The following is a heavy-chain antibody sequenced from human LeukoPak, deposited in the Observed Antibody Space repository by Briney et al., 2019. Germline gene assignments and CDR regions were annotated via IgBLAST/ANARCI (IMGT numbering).Heavy chain of an antibody. CDR3: VRHDGRGGATMGAFDS. V-gene: IGHV4-34*01. J-gene: IGHJ5*01. CDR1: GGSFSGYY. D-gene: IGHD4/OR15-4a*01. Sequence: PSETLSLTCAVYGGSFSGYYWSWIRQPPGKGLEWIGSVYYGRTTYYSPSLDSRVTISLDTSANQFSLQLNSVTAADTAVYYCVRHDGRGGATMGAFDSWGQGSLVTVSS. CDR2: VYYGRTT.